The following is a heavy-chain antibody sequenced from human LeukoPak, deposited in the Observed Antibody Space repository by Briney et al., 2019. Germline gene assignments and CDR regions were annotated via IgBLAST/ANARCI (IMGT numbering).Heavy chain of an antibody. CDR2: IYPNDSDT. D-gene: IGHD1-26*01. CDR3: ARPPSGSYHSFDY. Sequence: GESLKISCKCSGYSFTSYWIGWVRQMPGKGLEWMGIIYPNDSDTRYSPSFQGQVTISADKSINTAYLQWSSLKASDTAMYYCARPPSGSYHSFDYWGQGTLVTVSS. CDR1: GYSFTSYW. V-gene: IGHV5-51*01. J-gene: IGHJ4*02.